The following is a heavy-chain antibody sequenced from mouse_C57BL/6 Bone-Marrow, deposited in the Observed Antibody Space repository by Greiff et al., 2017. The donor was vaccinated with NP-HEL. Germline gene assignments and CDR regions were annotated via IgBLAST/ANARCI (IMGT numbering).Heavy chain of an antibody. D-gene: IGHD1-1*01. CDR1: GFNIKDDY. Sequence: EVKLMESGAELVRPGASVKLSCTASGFNIKDDYMHWVKQRPEQGLEWIGWIDPENGDTEYASKFQGKATITADTSSNTAYLQLSSLTSEDTAVYYCTTYLYYSGGGYWGQGTTLTVSS. CDR2: IDPENGDT. CDR3: TTYLYYSGGGY. V-gene: IGHV14-4*01. J-gene: IGHJ2*01.